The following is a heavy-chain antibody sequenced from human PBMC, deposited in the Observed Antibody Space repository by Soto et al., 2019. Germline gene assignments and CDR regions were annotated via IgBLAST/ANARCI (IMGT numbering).Heavy chain of an antibody. J-gene: IGHJ4*02. V-gene: IGHV3-73*01. Sequence: TVGSLRLSCAASGFTFSGSAMHWVRQASGKGLEWVGRIRSKANSYATAYAASVKGRFTISRDDSKNTAYLQMNSLKTEDTAVYYCTRPLGYSSSSGTGWGQGTLVTVSS. CDR1: GFTFSGSA. CDR2: IRSKANSYAT. CDR3: TRPLGYSSSSGTG. D-gene: IGHD6-6*01.